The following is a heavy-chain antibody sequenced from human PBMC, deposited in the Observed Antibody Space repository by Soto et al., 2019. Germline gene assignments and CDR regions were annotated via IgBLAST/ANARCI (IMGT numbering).Heavy chain of an antibody. Sequence: QVQLVQSGAEVKKPGASVKVSCKFSGYNFINYGMTWVRQAPGQGLEWMGWISGSNGATKYAQRFQGRVTLTTDTSTNTAYMELRSLRLDDTAVYYCARDSKWLIINGNWFDSWGQGTLVTVSS. V-gene: IGHV1-18*04. CDR3: ARDSKWLIINGNWFDS. CDR2: ISGSNGAT. J-gene: IGHJ5*01. CDR1: GYNFINYG. D-gene: IGHD5-12*01.